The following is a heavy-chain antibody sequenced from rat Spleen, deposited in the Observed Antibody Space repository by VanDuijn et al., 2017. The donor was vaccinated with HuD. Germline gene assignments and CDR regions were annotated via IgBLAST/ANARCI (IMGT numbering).Heavy chain of an antibody. Sequence: EVQLQESGPGPVKVSESLSLTCSVTGHSITSSYRWNWIRKFLGNKLEWMGYINSAGTTNYNPSLKSRISITRETSKNNFFLQVNSVSSEDTATYYCARSDGVHYYLPFADWGQGTLVTASS. CDR3: ARSDGVHYYLPFAD. CDR1: GHSITSSYR. D-gene: IGHD1-1*01. V-gene: IGHV3-3*01. CDR2: INSAGTT. J-gene: IGHJ3*01.